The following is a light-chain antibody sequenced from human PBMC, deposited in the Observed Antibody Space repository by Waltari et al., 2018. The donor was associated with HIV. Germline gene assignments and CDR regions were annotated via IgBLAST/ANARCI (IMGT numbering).Light chain of an antibody. J-gene: IGLJ3*02. CDR3: AAWDDSLNGPNWV. CDR2: KND. CDR1: SSNLGSNI. V-gene: IGLV1-44*01. Sequence: QSVLTQPPSASGTPGQWVTISCSGSSSNLGSNIVNWYQQFPGTAPKVLIYKNDQRPSRVPDRFSGAKSCTSASLAISGLQSEDEADYYCAAWDDSLNGPNWVFGGGTKLTVL.